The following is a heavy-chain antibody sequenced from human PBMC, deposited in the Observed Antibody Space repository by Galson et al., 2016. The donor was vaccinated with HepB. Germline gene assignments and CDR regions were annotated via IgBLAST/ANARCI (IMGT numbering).Heavy chain of an antibody. D-gene: IGHD6-13*01. CDR3: ASDSSSGYFFES. CDR1: GLSLSDYN. CDR2: ITSSSTVI. Sequence: SLRLSCAASGLSLSDYNMTWVRQAPGTGLEWVSYITSSSTVIYYADSVKGRFTISRDNAKNSLYLQMNSLRAEDTAVYYCASDSSSGYFFESWGQGALVTVSS. J-gene: IGHJ4*02. V-gene: IGHV3-21*05.